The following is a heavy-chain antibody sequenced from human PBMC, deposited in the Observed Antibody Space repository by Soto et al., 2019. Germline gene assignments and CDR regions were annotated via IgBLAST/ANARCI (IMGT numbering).Heavy chain of an antibody. J-gene: IGHJ4*02. Sequence: GGSLRLSCAASGSTFSSYGMHWVRQAPGKGLEWVAVIWYDGSNKYYADSVKGRFTISRDNSKNTLYLQMNSLRAEDTAVYYCARDGYGSGSYHDYWGQGTLVTVSS. CDR1: GSTFSSYG. CDR2: IWYDGSNK. CDR3: ARDGYGSGSYHDY. D-gene: IGHD3-10*01. V-gene: IGHV3-33*01.